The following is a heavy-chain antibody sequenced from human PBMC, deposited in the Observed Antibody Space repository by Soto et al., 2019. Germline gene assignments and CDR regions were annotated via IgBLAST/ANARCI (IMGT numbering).Heavy chain of an antibody. CDR3: ARDVRCGGDSPLCAFDI. CDR2: IWYDGSNK. V-gene: IGHV3-33*01. CDR1: GFIFRNYG. D-gene: IGHD2-21*02. Sequence: QVQLVESGGGVVQPGRSLRLSCAASGFIFRNYGMHWVRQAPGKGLEWVAVIWYDGSNKYYTDSVKGRFTISRDNSKNTLYLEMNSLRVEDTAMYICARDVRCGGDSPLCAFDIWGQGTMVTVSS. J-gene: IGHJ3*02.